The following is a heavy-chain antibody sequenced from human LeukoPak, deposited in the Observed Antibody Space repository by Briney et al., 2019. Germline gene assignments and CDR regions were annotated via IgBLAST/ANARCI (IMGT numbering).Heavy chain of an antibody. J-gene: IGHJ4*02. V-gene: IGHV4-38-2*01. Sequence: SETLSLTCAVSGYSISSGYYWGWIRQPPGKGLEWIGSIYHSGSTYYNPSLKSRVTISADTSKNQFSLKLSSVTAADTAVYYCAGSMVRGVIKLDYWGQGTLVTVSS. D-gene: IGHD3-10*01. CDR3: AGSMVRGVIKLDY. CDR1: GYSISSGYY. CDR2: IYHSGST.